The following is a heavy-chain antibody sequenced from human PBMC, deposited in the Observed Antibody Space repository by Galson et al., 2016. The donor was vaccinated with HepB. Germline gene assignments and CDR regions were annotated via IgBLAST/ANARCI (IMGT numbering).Heavy chain of an antibody. CDR3: ARVSLKIYFDNAWGGYRYYFDY. CDR2: TYYSGST. CDR1: NGSISDGDFY. J-gene: IGHJ4*02. Sequence: TLSLTCTVSNGSISDGDFYWSWIRQAPGKGLEWIGYTYYSGSTDYNSSLQSRVTMSIDTAKHQLSLRLNSVTAADPAVYYCARVSLKIYFDNAWGGYRYYFDYWGQGALVTVSS. D-gene: IGHD3-16*02. V-gene: IGHV4-30-4*01.